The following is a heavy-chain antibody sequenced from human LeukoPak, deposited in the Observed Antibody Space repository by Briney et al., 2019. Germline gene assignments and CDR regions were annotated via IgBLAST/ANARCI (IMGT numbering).Heavy chain of an antibody. CDR1: GFTFSSYW. J-gene: IGHJ3*02. Sequence: PGGSLRLSCAASGFTFSSYWMSWVRQAPGKGLEWVANIKQDGSEKYYLDSLEGRFTISRDNAKNSVYLQINRLRAEDTAVYYCARVGLGGAFDIWGQGTMVTVSS. CDR3: ARVGLGGAFDI. CDR2: IKQDGSEK. D-gene: IGHD3-16*01. V-gene: IGHV3-7*01.